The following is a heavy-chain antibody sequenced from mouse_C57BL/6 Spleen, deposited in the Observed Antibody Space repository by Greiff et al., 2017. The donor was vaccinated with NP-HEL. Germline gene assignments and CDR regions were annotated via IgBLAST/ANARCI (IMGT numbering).Heavy chain of an antibody. CDR3: ARWGDYDGFAY. J-gene: IGHJ3*01. V-gene: IGHV1-82*01. D-gene: IGHD2-4*01. CDR1: GYAFSSSW. Sequence: QVQLKQSGPELVKPGASVKISCKASGYAFSSSWMNWVKQRPGKGLEWIGRTYPGDGDTNYNGKFKGKATLTADKASSTAYMQLSSLTSEDSAVYFCARWGDYDGFAYWGQGTLVTVSA. CDR2: TYPGDGDT.